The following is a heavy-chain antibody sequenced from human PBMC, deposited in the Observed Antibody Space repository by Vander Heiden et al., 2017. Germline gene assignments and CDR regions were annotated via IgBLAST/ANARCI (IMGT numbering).Heavy chain of an antibody. CDR2: IIPIFGTA. CDR3: ARDLSGAFDI. Sequence: SSYAISWVRQAPGQGLEWMGGIIPIFGTANYAQKFQGRVTITADKSTSTAYMEMSSLRSEDTAVYDGARDLSGAFDIWGQGTMVTVCS. CDR1: SSYA. D-gene: IGHD6-25*01. J-gene: IGHJ3*02. V-gene: IGHV1-69*06.